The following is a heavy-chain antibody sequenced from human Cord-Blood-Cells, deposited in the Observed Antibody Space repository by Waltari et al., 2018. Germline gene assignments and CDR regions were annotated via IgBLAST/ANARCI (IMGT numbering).Heavy chain of an antibody. V-gene: IGHV6-1*01. J-gene: IGHJ6*03. D-gene: IGHD6-6*01. CDR3: ARDLGYSSSSSVYYYYYMDV. Sequence: QVQLPQSGPGLVKPSPTLPLTCAIPGDSFSSNSAAWNWIRQSPSTALEWLGRTYYRSKWYNDYAVSVKSRITINPDTSKNQFSLQLNSVTPEDTAVYYCARDLGYSSSSSVYYYYYMDVWGKGTTVTVSS. CDR1: GDSFSSNSAA. CDR2: TYYRSKWYN.